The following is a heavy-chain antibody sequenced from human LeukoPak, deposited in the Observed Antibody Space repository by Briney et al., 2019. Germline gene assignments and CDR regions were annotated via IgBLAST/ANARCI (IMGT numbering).Heavy chain of an antibody. J-gene: IGHJ4*02. D-gene: IGHD4-17*01. CDR3: AKQYGDYFSY. CDR2: TNEHGTII. Sequence: GGSLRLSCAASGFSFSNYWFHWVRQAPGEGLVWVSRTNEHGTIINYADSVKGRFTISRDNSKNTLYLQMNSLRAEDTAVYYCAKQYGDYFSYWGQGTLVTVSS. CDR1: GFSFSNYW. V-gene: IGHV3-74*01.